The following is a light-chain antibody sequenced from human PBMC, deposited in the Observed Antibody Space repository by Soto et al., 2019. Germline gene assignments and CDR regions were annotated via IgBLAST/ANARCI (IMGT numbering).Light chain of an antibody. V-gene: IGKV2-24*01. J-gene: IGKJ4*01. Sequence: DIVLTQTPLSSPVALGQPASISCRSSQSLLHSDGNTYLSWLHQRPGQPPRLLIYKVSNRFSGVPDRLSCSGTGKDFTLKINRVEYEDVGPYHCMQATQLPRTLGGGTKVEIK. CDR1: QSLLHSDGNTY. CDR2: KVS. CDR3: MQATQLPRT.